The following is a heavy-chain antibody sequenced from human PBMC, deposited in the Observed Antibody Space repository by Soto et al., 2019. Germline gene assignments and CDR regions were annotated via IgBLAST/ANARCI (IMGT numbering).Heavy chain of an antibody. CDR1: GGSISGYY. D-gene: IGHD6-25*01. V-gene: IGHV4-59*08. CDR2: IHYTGSS. Sequence: QLQLQESGPGLVKPSETLSLTCPVSGGSISGYYWSWLRQPPGQGLEWMAFIHYTGSSNSNPSLMSRVTISVDTSKNQLSLKLSSVAAAAAAVYYCAGRSSEYGESLDSWGQGTLVTVSS. CDR3: AGRSSEYGESLDS. J-gene: IGHJ5*02.